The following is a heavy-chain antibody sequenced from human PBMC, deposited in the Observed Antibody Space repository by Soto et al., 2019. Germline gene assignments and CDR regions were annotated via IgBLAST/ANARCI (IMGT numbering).Heavy chain of an antibody. CDR1: GFTFSSYG. D-gene: IGHD6-6*01. CDR3: AKDRYSSSPYNWFDP. J-gene: IGHJ5*02. V-gene: IGHV3-30*18. CDR2: ISYDGSNK. Sequence: QVQLVESGGGVVQPGRSLRLSCAASGFTFSSYGMHWVRQAPGKGLEWVAVISYDGSNKYYADSVKGRFTISRDNSKNPLYLQMNSLRAEDTAVYYFAKDRYSSSPYNWFDPWGQGTLVTVSS.